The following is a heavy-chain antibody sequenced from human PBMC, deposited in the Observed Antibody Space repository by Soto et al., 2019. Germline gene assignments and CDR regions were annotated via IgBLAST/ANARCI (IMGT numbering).Heavy chain of an antibody. V-gene: IGHV3-23*05. CDR1: GLPHSSFA. J-gene: IGHJ4*02. CDR2: IYGSGRGI. D-gene: IGHD2-21*01. CDR3: AKDAVYNDGLWLMDH. Sequence: EVQLLESGGGLVQPGGSLRLSCTASGLPHSSFAMMWVRQAPGKGVECVSGIYGSGRGIEYADSVKGRFTISRDNSKNTVYLQMTDLRADDTAVYYCAKDAVYNDGLWLMDHWGQGPQVTVSS.